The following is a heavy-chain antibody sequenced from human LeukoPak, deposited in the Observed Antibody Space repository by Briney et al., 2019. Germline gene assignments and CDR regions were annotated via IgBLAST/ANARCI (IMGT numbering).Heavy chain of an antibody. CDR2: ISGSGGST. V-gene: IGHV3-23*01. Sequence: GGSLRLSCAASGFTFSSYAMSWVRQAPGKGLEWVSAISGSGGSTYYADSVKGRSTIPRDNSKNTLYLQMNSLRAEDTAVYYCAKGYDILTGYHPNWFDPWGQGTLVTVSS. CDR1: GFTFSSYA. D-gene: IGHD3-9*01. CDR3: AKGYDILTGYHPNWFDP. J-gene: IGHJ5*02.